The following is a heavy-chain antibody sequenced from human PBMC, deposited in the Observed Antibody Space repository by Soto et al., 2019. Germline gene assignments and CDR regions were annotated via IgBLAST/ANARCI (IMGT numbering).Heavy chain of an antibody. D-gene: IGHD2-2*01. CDR1: GYTFTSYG. V-gene: IGHV1-18*04. CDR3: ARDAWSDIVVEDYYYYGMDV. J-gene: IGHJ6*02. Sequence: GASVKVSCKASGYTFTSYGISWVRQAPGQGLEWMGWISAYNGNTNYAQKLQGRVTMTTDTSTSTAYMELRSLRSDDTAVYYCARDAWSDIVVEDYYYYGMDVWGQGTTVTVCS. CDR2: ISAYNGNT.